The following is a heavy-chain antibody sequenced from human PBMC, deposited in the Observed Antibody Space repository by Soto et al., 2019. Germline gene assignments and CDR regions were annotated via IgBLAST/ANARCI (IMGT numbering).Heavy chain of an antibody. V-gene: IGHV2-70*01. Sequence: SGPTLVNPTQTLTLTCTFSGFSLSTSGMCVSWIRQPPGKALEWLALIDWDDDKYYSTSLKTRLTISKDTSKNQVVLTMTNMDPADTATYYCARSPYYDFWSGYYPNYYYGMDVWGQGTTVTVSS. J-gene: IGHJ6*02. D-gene: IGHD3-3*01. CDR1: GFSLSTSGMC. CDR3: ARSPYYDFWSGYYPNYYYGMDV. CDR2: IDWDDDK.